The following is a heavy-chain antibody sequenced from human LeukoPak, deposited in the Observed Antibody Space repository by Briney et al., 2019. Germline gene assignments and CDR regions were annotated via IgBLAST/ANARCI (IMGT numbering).Heavy chain of an antibody. CDR2: ISSGSSYI. CDR1: GFIFSDYS. V-gene: IGHV3-21*01. Sequence: PGGSLRLSCAASGFIFSDYSMNWVRQAPGKGLEWVSSISSGSSYIYYADSVKGRFTISRDNGKTSLYLQMSSLRAEDTAVYYCTRSGNWYNDYWGQGTLVTVSS. CDR3: TRSGNWYNDY. J-gene: IGHJ4*02. D-gene: IGHD1/OR15-1a*01.